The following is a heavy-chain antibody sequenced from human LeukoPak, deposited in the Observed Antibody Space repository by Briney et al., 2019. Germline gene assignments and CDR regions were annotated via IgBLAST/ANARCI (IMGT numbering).Heavy chain of an antibody. J-gene: IGHJ4*02. CDR3: ARDDNWDYYDYYLEY. CDR1: GFTFSSYS. CDR2: ISSSSSTI. Sequence: GGSLRLSCAASGFTFSSYSMNWVRQAPGKGLEWVSYISSSSSTIYYADSVKGRFTISRDNAKNSLYLQMNSLRDEDTAVYYCARDDNWDYYDYYLEYWGQGTLVTVSS. D-gene: IGHD3-22*01. V-gene: IGHV3-48*02.